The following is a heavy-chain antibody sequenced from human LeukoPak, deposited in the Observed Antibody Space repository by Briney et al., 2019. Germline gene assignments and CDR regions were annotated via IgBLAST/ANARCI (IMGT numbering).Heavy chain of an antibody. V-gene: IGHV1-69*05. D-gene: IGHD6-19*01. Sequence: GSSVKVSCKASGGTFSSYAISWVRQAPGQGLEWMGRIIPIFGTANYAQKFQGRVTITTDESTSTAYMELSSLRSEDTAVYYRARSDSSGSDYWGQGTLVTVSS. CDR3: ARSDSSGSDY. CDR2: IIPIFGTA. CDR1: GGTFSSYA. J-gene: IGHJ4*02.